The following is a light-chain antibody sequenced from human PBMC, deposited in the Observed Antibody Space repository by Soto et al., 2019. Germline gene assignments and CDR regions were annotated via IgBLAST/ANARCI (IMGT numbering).Light chain of an antibody. CDR3: ASWDDSLNGPV. Sequence: QSALTQPPSVSGAPGQRVTISCTGSNSNIGAGYDIHWYQHVPTTAPKLLIYTNTQRPSGVPDRFSGSKSGTSPSLAISGLQSEDEADYYCASWDDSLNGPVFGTGTKVTVL. CDR1: NSNIGAGYD. CDR2: TNT. V-gene: IGLV1-44*01. J-gene: IGLJ1*01.